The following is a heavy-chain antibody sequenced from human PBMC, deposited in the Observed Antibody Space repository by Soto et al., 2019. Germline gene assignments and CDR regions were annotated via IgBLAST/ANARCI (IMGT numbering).Heavy chain of an antibody. Sequence: QVQLVQSGAEVKKPGSSVKVSCKAAVGTFSSYAISWVRQAPGQGLEWRGGIIPIFGTANYAQKFQGRVTITADESTSTAYMELSSLRSEDTAVYYCASPPNESSGYYYGMDVWGQGTTVTVSS. CDR1: VGTFSSYA. CDR2: IIPIFGTA. CDR3: ASPPNESSGYYYGMDV. J-gene: IGHJ6*02. V-gene: IGHV1-69*12. D-gene: IGHD6-19*01.